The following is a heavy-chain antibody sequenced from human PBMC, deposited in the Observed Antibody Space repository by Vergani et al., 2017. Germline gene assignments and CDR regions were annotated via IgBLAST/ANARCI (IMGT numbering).Heavy chain of an antibody. J-gene: IGHJ4*02. CDR1: GGSISSGDYY. Sequence: QVQLQESGPGLVKPSQTLSLTCTVSGGSISSGDYYWSWIRQPPGKGLEWIGSIYHSGTTYYNPSLKSRVAISVDTSKRRLSLKVKSVTAADTALYYCARRWVEYDTSGEHYFDSWGQGTLVTVSS. CDR2: IYHSGTT. D-gene: IGHD3-22*01. CDR3: ARRWVEYDTSGEHYFDS. V-gene: IGHV4-30-4*01.